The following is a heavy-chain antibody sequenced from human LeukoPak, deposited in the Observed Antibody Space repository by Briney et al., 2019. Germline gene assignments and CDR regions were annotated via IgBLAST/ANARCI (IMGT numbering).Heavy chain of an antibody. V-gene: IGHV1-18*01. Sequence: ASVKVSCQASGYTFTSYGISWVRQAPGQGREWMGWISAYNGNTNYAQKLQGRVTLTTDTSTSTAYMELRSLRSDDTAVYYCARDSDLLHGSGYYADYWGQGTLVTVSS. D-gene: IGHD3-3*01. J-gene: IGHJ4*02. CDR1: GYTFTSYG. CDR3: ARDSDLLHGSGYYADY. CDR2: ISAYNGNT.